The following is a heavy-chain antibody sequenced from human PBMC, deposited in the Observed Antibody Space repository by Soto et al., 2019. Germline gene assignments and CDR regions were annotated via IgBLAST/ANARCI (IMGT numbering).Heavy chain of an antibody. CDR1: GYTFTSYG. CDR2: ISAYNGNT. D-gene: IGHD3-3*01. J-gene: IGHJ3*02. V-gene: IGHV1-18*01. CDR3: ARGRELRFLEWPTDAFDI. Sequence: GASVKVSCKASGYTFTSYGISWVRQAPGQGLEWMGWISAYNGNTNYAQKLQGRVTMTTDTSTSTAYMELRSLRSDDTAVYYFARGRELRFLEWPTDAFDIWGQGTMVTVSS.